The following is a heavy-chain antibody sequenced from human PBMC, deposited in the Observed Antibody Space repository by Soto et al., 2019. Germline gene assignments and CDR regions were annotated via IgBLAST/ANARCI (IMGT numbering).Heavy chain of an antibody. CDR3: ARERAIAATGIFCY. CDR1: GFTFSSYG. Sequence: QVQLVESGGGVVQPGRSLRLSCAASGFTFSSYGMHWVRQAPGKGLEWLSLISSDGSIQYYADSVKGRFTTSRDNSKSTLYLQMNSLRHEDTAVYYCARERAIAATGIFCYWGQGTLVTVSS. D-gene: IGHD6-13*01. V-gene: IGHV3-30*03. CDR2: ISSDGSIQ. J-gene: IGHJ4*02.